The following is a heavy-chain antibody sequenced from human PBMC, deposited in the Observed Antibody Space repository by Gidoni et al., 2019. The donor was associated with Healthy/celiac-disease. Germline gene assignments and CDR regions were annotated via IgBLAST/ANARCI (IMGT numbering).Heavy chain of an antibody. Sequence: QVQLQESGPGLVKPSETLSLTCTVSGGSISSYYWSWIRQPPGKGLEWIGYIYYSGSTNYNPSLKSRVTISVDTSKNQFSLKLSSVTAADTAVYYCASTPPHSGWWGFQHWGQGTLVTVSS. CDR1: GGSISSYY. V-gene: IGHV4-59*01. D-gene: IGHD6-19*01. CDR3: ASTPPHSGWWGFQH. J-gene: IGHJ1*01. CDR2: IYYSGST.